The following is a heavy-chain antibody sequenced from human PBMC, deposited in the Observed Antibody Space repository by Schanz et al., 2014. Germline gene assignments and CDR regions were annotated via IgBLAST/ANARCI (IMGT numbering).Heavy chain of an antibody. J-gene: IGHJ4*02. V-gene: IGHV3-23*04. CDR2: ISDSGGST. D-gene: IGHD1-7*01. CDR3: AKNSFASSSDIDY. Sequence: EVQLVESGGGLVQPGGSLRLSCAASGFSVSSNFMTWVRQAPGKGLEWVSAISDSGGSTYYADSVKGRFTISRDNSKNTLYLQINSLRAEDTAVYYCAKNSFASSSDIDYWGQGTLVTVSS. CDR1: GFSVSSNF.